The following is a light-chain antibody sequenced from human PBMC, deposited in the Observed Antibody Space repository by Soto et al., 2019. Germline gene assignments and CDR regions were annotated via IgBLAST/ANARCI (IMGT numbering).Light chain of an antibody. J-gene: IGLJ2*01. V-gene: IGLV1-40*01. CDR3: QSYGSSLTGVV. CDR2: RDT. CDR1: SSNIGAGYD. Sequence: QSVLTQPPSVSGAPGQRVTISCTGSSSNIGAGYDVHWYQQLPGTAPKLLIYRDTNRPSGVPDRFSGSKSGTSASLAITGLQADDEADYYCQSYGSSLTGVVFGGGTKLTVL.